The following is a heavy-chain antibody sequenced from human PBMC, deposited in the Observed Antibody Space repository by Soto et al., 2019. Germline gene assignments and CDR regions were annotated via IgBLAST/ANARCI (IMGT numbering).Heavy chain of an antibody. CDR2: INHSGGT. CDR3: ARGDSTFDY. V-gene: IGHV4-34*01. CDR1: GGSFSGYY. J-gene: IGHJ4*02. Sequence: KSSETLSLTCAVYGGSFSGYYWSWIRQPPGKGLEWIGEINHSGGTNYNPSLKSRVTISVDTSKNQFSLKLSSVTAADTAVYYCARGDSTFDYWGQGTLVTVSS.